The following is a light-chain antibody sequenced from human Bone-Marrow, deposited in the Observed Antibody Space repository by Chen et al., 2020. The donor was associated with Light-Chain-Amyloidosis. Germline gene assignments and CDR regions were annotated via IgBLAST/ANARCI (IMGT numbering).Light chain of an antibody. CDR1: SGDVGTYNY. V-gene: IGLV2-14*01. CDR2: AVS. Sequence: QSALTQPASVSGSPGQSITISCTGTSGDVGTYNYVSWYQQHPGKAPKVMIYAVSNRPSGVSNRVSGAKSGNTASLTISGLQAEDEADYYCSSCTSSSSYVFGPGTKVTVL. J-gene: IGLJ1*01. CDR3: SSCTSSSSYV.